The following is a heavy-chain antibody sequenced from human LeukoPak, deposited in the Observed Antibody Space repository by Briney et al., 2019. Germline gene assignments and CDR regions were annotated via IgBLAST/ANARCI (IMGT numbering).Heavy chain of an antibody. CDR3: ARTWCGGDCYHDY. CDR2: IYYSGST. Sequence: PSETLSLTCTVSGGSISSYYWSWIRRPPEKGLEWIGYIYYSGSTNYNPSLKSRVTISVDTSKNQFSLKLSSVTAADTAVYYCARTWCGGDCYHDYWGQGTLVTVSS. J-gene: IGHJ4*02. V-gene: IGHV4-59*01. D-gene: IGHD2-21*02. CDR1: GGSISSYY.